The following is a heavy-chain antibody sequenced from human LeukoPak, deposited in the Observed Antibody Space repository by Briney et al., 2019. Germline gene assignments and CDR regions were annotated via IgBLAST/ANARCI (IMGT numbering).Heavy chain of an antibody. CDR1: GFTFSSYW. Sequence: GGSLRLSCAASGFTFSSYWMHWVRQAPGKGLVWVSRLISDGSSASYADSVKGRFTISRDNTKNILYLQMNSLRAEDTAVYYCVRDSRYCPDVWGQGTTVTVSS. CDR3: VRDSRYCPDV. V-gene: IGHV3-74*01. CDR2: LISDGSSA. J-gene: IGHJ6*02. D-gene: IGHD2-8*02.